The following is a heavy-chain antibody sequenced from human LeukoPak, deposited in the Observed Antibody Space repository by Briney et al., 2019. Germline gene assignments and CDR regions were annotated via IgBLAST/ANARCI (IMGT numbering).Heavy chain of an antibody. D-gene: IGHD2-2*01. CDR3: ASGLVVPAAVNYDVFDI. CDR2: IYYSGST. Sequence: PSETLSLTCTLSGGSISRGDYYWSWIRQPPGRGLEWNGYIYYSGSTYYNPSLKSRVTISVDTSKNQFSLKLRSVTAADTAVYYCASGLVVPAAVNYDVFDIWGQETMVTVSS. V-gene: IGHV4-30-4*08. CDR1: GGSISRGDYY. J-gene: IGHJ3*02.